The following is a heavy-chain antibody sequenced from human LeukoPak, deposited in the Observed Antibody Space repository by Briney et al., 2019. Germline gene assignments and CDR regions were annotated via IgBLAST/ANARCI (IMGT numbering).Heavy chain of an antibody. CDR2: ISGSGGTR. V-gene: IGHV3-23*01. CDR1: GLTFSSYA. D-gene: IGHD3-10*01. Sequence: PGGSLRLSCAASGLTFSSYAMSWVRQAPGKGLEWVSAISGSGGTRYYADCVKGRFTISRDNSKNTLYLQMNSLRAEDTAVYYCAKEATGGSGSYYKAYYFDYWGQGTLVTVSS. J-gene: IGHJ4*02. CDR3: AKEATGGSGSYYKAYYFDY.